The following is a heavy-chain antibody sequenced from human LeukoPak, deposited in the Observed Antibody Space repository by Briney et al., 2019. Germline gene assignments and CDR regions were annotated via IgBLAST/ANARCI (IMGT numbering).Heavy chain of an antibody. Sequence: PSQTLSLTCTVSGGSISSGSYYWSWTRQPAGKGLEWIGRIYTSGSTNYNPSLKSRVTISVDTSKNQFSLKLSSVTAADTAVYYCARDLDSSGYYSNWFDPWGQGTLVTVSS. D-gene: IGHD3-22*01. V-gene: IGHV4-61*02. CDR1: GGSISSGSYY. CDR2: IYTSGST. J-gene: IGHJ5*02. CDR3: ARDLDSSGYYSNWFDP.